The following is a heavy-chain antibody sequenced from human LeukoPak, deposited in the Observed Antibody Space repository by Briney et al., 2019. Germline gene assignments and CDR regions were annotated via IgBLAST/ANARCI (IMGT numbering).Heavy chain of an antibody. CDR3: ARDYDSSGYYYGVIYGMDV. CDR1: GGTFSSYA. J-gene: IGHJ6*02. CDR2: IIPIFGTA. Sequence: SVKVSCKASGGTFSSYAISWVRQAPGQGLEWMGGIIPIFGTANYAQKFQGRVTITADESTSTAYMELSSLRSEDTAVYYCARDYDSSGYYYGVIYGMDVWGQGTTVTVSS. V-gene: IGHV1-69*01. D-gene: IGHD3-22*01.